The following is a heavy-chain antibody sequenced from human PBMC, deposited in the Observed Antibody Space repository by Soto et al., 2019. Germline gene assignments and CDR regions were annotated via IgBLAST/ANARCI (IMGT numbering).Heavy chain of an antibody. CDR3: ARPPEGHGAFDI. V-gene: IGHV3-21*01. CDR2: ISSSSSYI. CDR1: GFTFSSYS. J-gene: IGHJ3*02. Sequence: GGSLRLSCAASGFTFSSYSMNWVRQAPGKGLEWVSSISSSSSYIYYADSVKGRFTISRDNAKNSLYLQMNSLRAKDTAVYYCARPPEGHGAFDIWGQGTMVTVSS.